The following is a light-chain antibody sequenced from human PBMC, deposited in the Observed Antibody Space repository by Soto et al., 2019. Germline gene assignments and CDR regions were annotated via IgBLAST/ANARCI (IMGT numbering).Light chain of an antibody. CDR2: DAS. Sequence: EIVLTQYPDTLSLSPGERATLSCRASQSVSSYLAWYQQKPGQAPRLLIYDASNRATGIPARFSGSGSGTDFTLTISSLEPEDFAVYYCQQRSNWPLTFGGGTKVEIK. J-gene: IGKJ4*01. CDR3: QQRSNWPLT. CDR1: QSVSSY. V-gene: IGKV3-11*01.